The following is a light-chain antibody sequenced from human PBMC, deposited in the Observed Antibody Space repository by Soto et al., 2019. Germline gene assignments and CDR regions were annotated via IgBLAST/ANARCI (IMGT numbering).Light chain of an antibody. CDR3: QQYYDTPLT. V-gene: IGKV4-1*01. J-gene: IGKJ4*01. CDR1: QSVLYSSNNNNY. CDR2: WAS. Sequence: DIVMTQSPDSLAVSLGERATINCKSSQSVLYSSNNNNYLACYKQRPGQPPQLLIYWASTRESGVPDRFSRSGSETDFALTISTLQYEDVAVYYCQQYYDTPLTCRGGTRVEIK.